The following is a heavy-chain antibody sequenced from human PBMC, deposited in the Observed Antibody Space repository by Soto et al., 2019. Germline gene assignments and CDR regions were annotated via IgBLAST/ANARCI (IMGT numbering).Heavy chain of an antibody. V-gene: IGHV5-10-1*01. CDR2: IDPSDSYT. J-gene: IGHJ6*02. CDR3: ARQFLEWLLYPQRGYYYYYGMDV. CDR1: GYSFTSYW. D-gene: IGHD3-3*01. Sequence: PGESLKISCKGSGYSFTSYWISWVRQMPGKGLEWMGRIDPSDSYTNYSPSFQGHVTISADKSISTAYLQWSSLKASDTAMYYCARQFLEWLLYPQRGYYYYYGMDVWGQGTTVTVSS.